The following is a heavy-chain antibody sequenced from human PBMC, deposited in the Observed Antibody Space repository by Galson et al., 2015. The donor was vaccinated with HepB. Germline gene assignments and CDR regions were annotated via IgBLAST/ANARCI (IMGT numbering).Heavy chain of an antibody. J-gene: IGHJ6*02. Sequence: SLRLSCAASAFSFSNYSMNWVRQAPGRGLEWVSYITSSSYTIYHADSVKGRFTISRDNAKNSLYLQMNSLRAEDTAVYYCAREGYCSSTSCYIHAMDVWGQGTTVTVSS. D-gene: IGHD2-2*02. CDR2: ITSSSYTI. V-gene: IGHV3-48*04. CDR3: AREGYCSSTSCYIHAMDV. CDR1: AFSFSNYS.